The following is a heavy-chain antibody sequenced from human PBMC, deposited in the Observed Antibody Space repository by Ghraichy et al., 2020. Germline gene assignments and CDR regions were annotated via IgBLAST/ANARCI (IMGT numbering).Heavy chain of an antibody. D-gene: IGHD4-11*01. CDR1: GFSLRTSGMC. CDR3: ARTPADYSNYYFDY. J-gene: IGHJ4*02. Sequence: SGPTLVKPTQTLTLTCTFSGFSLRTSGMCVSWIRQPPGKALEWLARIDWDDDKYYSTSLKTRLTISKDTSKNQVVLTMTNMDPVDTATYYCARTPADYSNYYFDYWGQGTLVTVSS. V-gene: IGHV2-70*11. CDR2: IDWDDDK.